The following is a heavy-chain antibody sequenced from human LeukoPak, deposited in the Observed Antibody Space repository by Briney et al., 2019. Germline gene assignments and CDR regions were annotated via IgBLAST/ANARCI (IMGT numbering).Heavy chain of an antibody. CDR3: VRITKGTVDY. V-gene: IGHV4-59*01. Sequence: PSQTLSHTCTFSGGPIIPYYWGWIRQPPAKGLEGIGYISYSGGTNYTLSLKSRVTISVDKTKNQYSLEASSETAADTADYFSVRITKGTVDYCGQGTLVTVSS. CDR1: GGPIIPYY. J-gene: IGHJ4*02. CDR2: ISYSGGT. D-gene: IGHD3-10*01.